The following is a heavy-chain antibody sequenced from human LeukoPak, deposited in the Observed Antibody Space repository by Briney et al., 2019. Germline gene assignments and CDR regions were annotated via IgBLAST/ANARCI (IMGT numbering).Heavy chain of an antibody. D-gene: IGHD1-26*01. CDR3: ARQDSVVGATEAAFDY. CDR1: GGSISSSSYY. Sequence: SETLSLTCTVSGGSISSSSYYWGWIRQPPGKGLEWIGSIYYSGSTYYNPSLKSRVTISVDTSKNQFSLKLSSVTAADTAVYYCARQDSVVGATEAAFDYWGQGTLVTVSS. V-gene: IGHV4-39*01. CDR2: IYYSGST. J-gene: IGHJ4*02.